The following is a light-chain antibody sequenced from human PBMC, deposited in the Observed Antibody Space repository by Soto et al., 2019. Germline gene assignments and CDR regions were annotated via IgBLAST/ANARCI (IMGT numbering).Light chain of an antibody. CDR1: SSDVGSYNL. V-gene: IGLV2-23*02. Sequence: QSVLTQAASVSGSPGQSITISCTGTSSDVGSYNLVSWYQQHPGKAPKLMIYEVSKRPSGLSNRFSGSKSGNTASLTISGLQGEDEADYYCCSYAGSRTPLIFGTGTKLTVL. J-gene: IGLJ1*01. CDR3: CSYAGSRTPLI. CDR2: EVS.